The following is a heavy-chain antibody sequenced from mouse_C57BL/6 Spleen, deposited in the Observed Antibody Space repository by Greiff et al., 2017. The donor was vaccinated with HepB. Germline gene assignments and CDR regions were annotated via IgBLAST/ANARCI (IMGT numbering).Heavy chain of an antibody. J-gene: IGHJ2*01. CDR2: IDPSDSET. V-gene: IGHV1-52*01. CDR3: ARSGVVAGDFDY. CDR1: GYTFTSYW. D-gene: IGHD1-1*01. Sequence: QVQLKQPGAELVRPGSSVKLSCKASGYTFTSYWMHWVKQRPIQGLEWIGNIDPSDSETHYNQKFKDKATLTVDKSSSTAYMQLSSLTSEDSAVYYCARSGVVAGDFDYWGQGTTLTVSS.